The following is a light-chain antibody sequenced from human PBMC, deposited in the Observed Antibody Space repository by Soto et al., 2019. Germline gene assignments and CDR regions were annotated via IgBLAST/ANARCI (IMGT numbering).Light chain of an antibody. CDR3: QQYGSSPGT. CDR1: QSVSSNF. V-gene: IGKV3-20*01. J-gene: IGKJ2*02. Sequence: EIVLTQSPGTLSLSPGERATLSCRASQSVSSNFLAWYQQKPGQAPKLLISDASTRATGIPDRFSGSGSGTDFTLTISRLEPEDFALYSCQQYGSSPGTFGQGTKLEIK. CDR2: DAS.